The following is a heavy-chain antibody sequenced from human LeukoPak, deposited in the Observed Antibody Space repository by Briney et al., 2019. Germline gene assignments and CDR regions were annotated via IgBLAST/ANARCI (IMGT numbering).Heavy chain of an antibody. CDR2: IYPGDSDT. CDR3: ARPYSGSLDAFDI. D-gene: IGHD1-26*01. CDR1: GYTFTSYA. V-gene: IGHV5-51*01. Sequence: KVSCKASGYTFTSYAMHWVRQMPGKGLEWMGIIYPGDSDTRYSPSFQGQVTISADKSISTAYLQWSSLKASDTAMYYCARPYSGSLDAFDIWGQGTMVTVSS. J-gene: IGHJ3*02.